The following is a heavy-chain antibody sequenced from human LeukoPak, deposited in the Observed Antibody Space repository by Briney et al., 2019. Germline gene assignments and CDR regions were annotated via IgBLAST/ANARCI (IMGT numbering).Heavy chain of an antibody. D-gene: IGHD6-13*01. CDR1: GGSIRSYY. CDR3: ARRMASSGKGFDY. V-gene: IGHV4-59*01. J-gene: IGHJ4*02. CDR2: IDYTGST. Sequence: PSETLSLTCSVSGGSIRSYYWSWIRQPPGKGLGWVGGIDYTGSTKCNPSLKSRVTISVDMSKNQFSLKLTSVTAADTAVYYCARRMASSGKGFDYWGQGTLVTVSS.